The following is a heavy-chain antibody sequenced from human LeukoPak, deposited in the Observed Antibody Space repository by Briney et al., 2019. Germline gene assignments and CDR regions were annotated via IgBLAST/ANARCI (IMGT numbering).Heavy chain of an antibody. D-gene: IGHD5-12*01. Sequence: GGSLRLSCTASRFTFSNYWMNWVRQAPGKGLEWVANIKQDGSEKYYVDSVKGRFTISRDNTKNSLFLQMNSLRAEDTAMYYCARGGYRYEYWGQGTLVTVSS. CDR2: IKQDGSEK. V-gene: IGHV3-7*04. CDR1: RFTFSNYW. CDR3: ARGGYRYEY. J-gene: IGHJ4*02.